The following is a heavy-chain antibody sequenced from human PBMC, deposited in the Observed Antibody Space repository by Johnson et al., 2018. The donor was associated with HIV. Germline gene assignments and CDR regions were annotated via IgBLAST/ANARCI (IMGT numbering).Heavy chain of an antibody. D-gene: IGHD3-22*01. V-gene: IGHV3-15*01. J-gene: IGHJ3*02. CDR1: GFTFSNAW. CDR2: IKSKTDGETT. Sequence: VQLVESGGGLVKPGGSLRLSCAASGFTFSNAWMSWVRQAPGKGLEWVGRIKSKTDGETTDYAAPVKGRFTISRDDSKNTLYLQMNSLKTEDTALYYCTTAIYSYDTRDTRAFDIWGQGTMVTVSS. CDR3: TTAIYSYDTRDTRAFDI.